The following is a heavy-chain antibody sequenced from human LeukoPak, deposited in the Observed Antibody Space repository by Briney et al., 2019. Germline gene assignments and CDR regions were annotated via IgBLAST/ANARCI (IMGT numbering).Heavy chain of an antibody. J-gene: IGHJ6*04. Sequence: GGSLRLSCAASGFTFGSYAMSWVRQAPGKGLEWVSAISGSGGSTYYADSVKGRFTVSRDIAKNTVYLEMNDLRAEDTALYYCAREIGYYFDSDDSRLRGRLDVWGKGTSVTVSS. V-gene: IGHV3-23*01. D-gene: IGHD3-22*01. CDR1: GFTFGSYA. CDR2: ISGSGGST. CDR3: AREIGYYFDSDDSRLRGRLDV.